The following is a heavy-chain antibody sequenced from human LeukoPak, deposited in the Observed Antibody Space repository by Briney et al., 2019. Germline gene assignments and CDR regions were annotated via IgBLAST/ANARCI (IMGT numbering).Heavy chain of an antibody. CDR3: ARDVDDY. V-gene: IGHV3-30*02. Sequence: GGSLRLSCAASGFTFSSYGMHWVRQAPGKGLEWVTFIRYDGSNKYYANSVKGRFTLSRDNSKNTLYLQMNSLRAEDTAVYYCARDVDDYWGQGTLVTVSS. CDR2: IRYDGSNK. J-gene: IGHJ4*02. CDR1: GFTFSSYG.